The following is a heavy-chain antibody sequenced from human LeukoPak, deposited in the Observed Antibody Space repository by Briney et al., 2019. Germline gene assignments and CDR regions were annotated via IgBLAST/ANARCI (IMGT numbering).Heavy chain of an antibody. V-gene: IGHV3-23*01. Sequence: GGSLRLSCAASGFTFSSYAMRWVRQAPGKGLVWVSAISGSGGSTYYADSVKGRFTISRDNSKNTLYLQMNSLRTEDTAVYYCAKDRLRWYTDYWGQGTLVTVSS. CDR1: GFTFSSYA. CDR2: ISGSGGST. D-gene: IGHD4-23*01. CDR3: AKDRLRWYTDY. J-gene: IGHJ4*02.